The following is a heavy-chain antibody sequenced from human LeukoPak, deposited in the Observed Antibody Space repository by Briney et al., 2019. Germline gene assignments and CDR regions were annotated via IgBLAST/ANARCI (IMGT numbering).Heavy chain of an antibody. CDR1: GFTFISYA. CDR3: AKDRVVSGIYFFDY. V-gene: IGHV3-23*01. CDR2: ISGSGGST. J-gene: IGHJ4*02. D-gene: IGHD1-26*01. Sequence: GGSLRLSCADSGFTFISYAMSWVRQAPGKGLEWVSVISGSGGSTYYADSVKGRFTISRDNSKNTLYLQMNSLRAEDTAVYYCAKDRVVSGIYFFDYWGQGTLVTVSS.